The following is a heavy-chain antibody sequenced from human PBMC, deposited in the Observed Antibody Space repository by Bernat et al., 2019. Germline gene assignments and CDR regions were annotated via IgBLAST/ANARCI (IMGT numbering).Heavy chain of an antibody. V-gene: IGHV3-11*01. J-gene: IGHJ4*02. Sequence: QVQLVESGGGFVKPGGSLRLSCAASGFTFSDYYMSWIRQAPGKGLEWVSYISSSGSTIYYADSVKGRFTISRDNAKNSLYLQMNSLRAEDTAVYYCARDSARGSSWYDTLYYFDYWGQGTPVTSSS. D-gene: IGHD6-13*01. CDR1: GFTFSDYY. CDR3: ARDSARGSSWYDTLYYFDY. CDR2: ISSSGSTI.